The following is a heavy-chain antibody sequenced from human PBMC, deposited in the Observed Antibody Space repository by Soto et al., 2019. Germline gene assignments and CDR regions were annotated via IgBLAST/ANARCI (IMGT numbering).Heavy chain of an antibody. CDR1: GYTFTGYY. J-gene: IGHJ6*03. CDR2: INPNSGGT. V-gene: IGHV1-2*04. D-gene: IGHD3-10*01. Sequence: ASVKVSCKASGYTFTGYYMHWVRQAPGQGLEWMGWINPNSGGTNYAQKFQGWVTMTRDTSISTAYMELSRLRSDDTAVYYCARDPLGYYGSGSYHYYYMDVWGKGTTVTVSS. CDR3: ARDPLGYYGSGSYHYYYMDV.